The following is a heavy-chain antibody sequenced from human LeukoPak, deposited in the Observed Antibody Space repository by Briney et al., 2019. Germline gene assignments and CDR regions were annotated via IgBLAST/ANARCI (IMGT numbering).Heavy chain of an antibody. CDR2: IYYSWST. D-gene: IGHD6-13*01. Sequence: PSETLSLTCTVSGGPISSSRYYWGWIRQPPGKGLEWIGSIYYSWSTYYNPSLKSRVTISVDTSQNQFSLKLSSVTAADTAVYYCARRIGIAAAGDYWGQGTLVTVSS. J-gene: IGHJ4*02. CDR3: ARRIGIAAAGDY. V-gene: IGHV4-39*01. CDR1: GGPISSSRYY.